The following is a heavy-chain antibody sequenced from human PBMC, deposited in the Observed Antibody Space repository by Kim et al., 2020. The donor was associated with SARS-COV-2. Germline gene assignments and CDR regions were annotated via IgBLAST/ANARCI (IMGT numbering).Heavy chain of an antibody. Sequence: YAQKFQGRVTITADESTSTAYMELSILRSEDTAVYYCASSSPSYGYIDYWGQGTLVTVSS. D-gene: IGHD5-18*01. J-gene: IGHJ4*02. CDR3: ASSSPSYGYIDY. V-gene: IGHV1-69*01.